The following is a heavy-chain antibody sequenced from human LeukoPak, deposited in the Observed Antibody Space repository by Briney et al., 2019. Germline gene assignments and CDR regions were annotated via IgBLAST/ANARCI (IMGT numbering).Heavy chain of an antibody. D-gene: IGHD3-10*01. Sequence: GASVKVSCKASGYTFTSYDINWVRQATGQGLEWMGWMYPNSGNTGYAQKLQGRVTMTTDTSTSTAYLELRSLRSDDTAVYYCARDPMPYGSGSYCRDWGQGTLVTVSS. CDR3: ARDPMPYGSGSYCRD. V-gene: IGHV1-8*01. J-gene: IGHJ4*02. CDR1: GYTFTSYD. CDR2: MYPNSGNT.